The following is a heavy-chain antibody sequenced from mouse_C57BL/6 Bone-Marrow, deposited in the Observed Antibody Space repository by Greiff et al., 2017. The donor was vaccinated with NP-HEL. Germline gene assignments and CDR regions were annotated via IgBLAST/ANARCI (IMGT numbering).Heavy chain of an antibody. Sequence: QVQLQQSGAELVRPGASVKLSCKASGYTFTSYGISWVKQRTGQGLEWIGGIYPRSGNTYYNEKFKGKATLTADKSSSTAYMELSSLTSEDSAVYFCARCRVPPYAMDYWGQGTSVTVSA. V-gene: IGHV1-81*01. CDR2: IYPRSGNT. CDR3: ARCRVPPYAMDY. J-gene: IGHJ4*01. CDR1: GYTFTSYG.